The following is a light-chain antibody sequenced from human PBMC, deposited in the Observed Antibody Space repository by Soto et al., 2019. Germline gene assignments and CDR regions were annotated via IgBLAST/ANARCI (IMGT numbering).Light chain of an antibody. CDR1: SSDVGGYNY. CDR2: DVS. CDR3: SSYTSSSTLLYV. Sequence: QSALTQPASVSGSPGQSITISCTGTSSDVGGYNYVSWYQQHPGKAPKLMIHDVSNRPSGVSNRFSGSKSGNTASLTISGLQAEDEADYYCSSYTSSSTLLYVFGPGTKLTVL. J-gene: IGLJ1*01. V-gene: IGLV2-14*01.